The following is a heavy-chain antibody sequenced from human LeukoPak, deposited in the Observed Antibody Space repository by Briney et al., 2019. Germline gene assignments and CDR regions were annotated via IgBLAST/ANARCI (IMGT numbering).Heavy chain of an antibody. CDR1: GLTFSSYS. CDR2: ISESSSSK. V-gene: IGHV3-48*01. CDR3: AXDGGGPDAFDI. Sequence: PGGSLRLSCAVSGLTFSSYSMNWVRQAPGKGLEWVSHISESSSSKHYADSVRGRFTVSRDNAKNSLYLQMNSLRAEDTAVYYCAXDGGGPDAFDIWGQGTMVTVSS. J-gene: IGHJ3*02.